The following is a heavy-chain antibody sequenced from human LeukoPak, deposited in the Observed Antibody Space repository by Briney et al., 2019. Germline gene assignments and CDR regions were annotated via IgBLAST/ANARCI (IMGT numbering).Heavy chain of an antibody. J-gene: IGHJ3*02. CDR1: GFTFSSYE. V-gene: IGHV3-48*03. CDR3: AREVGFGELWFGELSRHDAFDI. D-gene: IGHD3-10*01. CDR2: ISSSGSTI. Sequence: GSLRLSCAASGFTFSSYEMNWVRQAPGKGVGWVSYISSSGSTIYYADSVKGRFTISGDNAKNSLYLQMNSLRAEDTAVYYCAREVGFGELWFGELSRHDAFDIWGQGTMVTVSS.